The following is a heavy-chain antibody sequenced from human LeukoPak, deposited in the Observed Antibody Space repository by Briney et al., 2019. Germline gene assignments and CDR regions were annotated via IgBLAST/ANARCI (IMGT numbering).Heavy chain of an antibody. CDR3: ARADRLHGGPYLIGP. J-gene: IGHJ5*02. V-gene: IGHV1-2*02. CDR1: GYSFTDYY. Sequence: ASVKVSCKTSGYSFTDYYMHRVRQAPGQGLEWMGWINPSSGGTSSAQKFQGRVTMTRDTSITTVYMEVRWLTSDDTAVYYCARADRLHGGPYLIGPWGQGTLVTVSS. CDR2: INPSSGGT. D-gene: IGHD2-21*01.